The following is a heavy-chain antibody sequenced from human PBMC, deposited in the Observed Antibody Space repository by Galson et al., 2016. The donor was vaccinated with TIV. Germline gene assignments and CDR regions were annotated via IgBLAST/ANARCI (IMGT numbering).Heavy chain of an antibody. Sequence: QSGAEVKKPGESLKISCKASGYSFATFWVDWVRQVPGKGLEWMGVIYPGDSDTKYSPAFHGHVTISVDTSISTAFLEWSSLKASDTAIYYCARRGREENNEGGIDVWGQGTTVTVSS. CDR1: GYSFATFW. CDR3: ARRGREENNEGGIDV. D-gene: IGHD1-1*01. V-gene: IGHV5-51*03. CDR2: IYPGDSDT. J-gene: IGHJ6*02.